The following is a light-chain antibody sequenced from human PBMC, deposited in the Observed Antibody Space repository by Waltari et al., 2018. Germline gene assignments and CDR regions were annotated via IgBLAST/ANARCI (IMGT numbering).Light chain of an antibody. Sequence: QSALTQPPSASGSPGQSVAISCTGTSSDVGGYNYVSWYQHHPGRPPKLRIYEVTKRPARVPDRFSGSKAGNTASLTGSGLQAEDEADYYCSSYAGSTAVFGGGTKLTVL. CDR2: EVT. V-gene: IGLV2-8*01. CDR1: SSDVGGYNY. J-gene: IGLJ2*01. CDR3: SSYAGSTAV.